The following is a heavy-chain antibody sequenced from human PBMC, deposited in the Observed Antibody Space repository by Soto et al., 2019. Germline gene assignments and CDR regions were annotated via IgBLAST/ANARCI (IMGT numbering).Heavy chain of an antibody. CDR1: DGSISNFY. D-gene: IGHD3-22*01. CDR3: ARAPMVLTRSYFDS. Sequence: SETPSLTCTVSDGSISNFYWSWIRQPPGKGLEWIGYISSSGNTNYNPSLKSRVSISVDTSKNQFSLNLTSVTAADTGVYYCARAPMVLTRSYFDSWGQGTPVTVSS. CDR2: ISSSGNT. J-gene: IGHJ4*02. V-gene: IGHV4-59*01.